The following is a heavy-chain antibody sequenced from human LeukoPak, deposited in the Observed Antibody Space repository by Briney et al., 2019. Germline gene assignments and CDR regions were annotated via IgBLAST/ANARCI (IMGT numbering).Heavy chain of an antibody. J-gene: IGHJ4*02. CDR2: IYYSGST. CDR3: ARVGEYCSGGSCYGFGRYFDY. Sequence: SETLSLTCTVSGGSISSYYWSWIRQPPGKGLEWIGYIYYSGSTNYNPSLKSRVTISVDTSKNQFSLKLSSVTAADTAVYYCARVGEYCSGGSCYGFGRYFDYWGQGTLVTVSS. CDR1: GGSISSYY. D-gene: IGHD2-15*01. V-gene: IGHV4-59*01.